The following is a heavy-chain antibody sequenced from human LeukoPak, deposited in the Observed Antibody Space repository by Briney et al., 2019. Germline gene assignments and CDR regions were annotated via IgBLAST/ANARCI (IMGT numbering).Heavy chain of an antibody. CDR3: AKDSGTVAWFDP. V-gene: IGHV3-23*01. CDR1: GFTLTNYA. CDR2: ISGSFGRT. D-gene: IGHD3-10*01. J-gene: IGHJ5*02. Sequence: PGGSLSLSCEASGFTLTNYAMSWVRQAPGKGLEWVSAISGSFGRTYYADSVKGRFTISRDSSKKTLYLQMNSLRPEDSAVYYCAKDSGTVAWFDPWGQGTLVTVSS.